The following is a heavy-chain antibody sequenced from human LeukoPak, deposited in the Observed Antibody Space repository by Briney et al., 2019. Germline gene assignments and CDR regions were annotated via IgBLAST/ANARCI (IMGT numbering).Heavy chain of an antibody. J-gene: IGHJ4*02. Sequence: PSETLSLTCTVSGGSISSSSYYWGWIRQPPGKGLEWIGSIYYSGRTYHNPSLKSRVTMSIDTSENQFSLKLSSVTAADTAVYYCARERGYTYYDYWGQGTLVTVSS. CDR1: GGSISSSSYY. V-gene: IGHV4-39*07. CDR2: IYYSGRT. CDR3: ARERGYTYYDY. D-gene: IGHD5-18*01.